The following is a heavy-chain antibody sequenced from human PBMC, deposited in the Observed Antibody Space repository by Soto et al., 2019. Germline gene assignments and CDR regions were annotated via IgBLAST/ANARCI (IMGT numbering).Heavy chain of an antibody. V-gene: IGHV1-46*01. CDR2: INPSGGST. CDR3: ARTISTVTPKIYGMAV. CDR1: GYTFTSYY. D-gene: IGHD4-17*01. J-gene: IGHJ6*02. Sequence: ASVKVSCKASGYTFTSYYMHWVRQAPGQGLEWMGIINPSGGSTSYAQKFQGRVTMTRDTSTSTVYMELSSLRSEDTAVYYCARTISTVTPKIYGMAVWGQGATVTVSS.